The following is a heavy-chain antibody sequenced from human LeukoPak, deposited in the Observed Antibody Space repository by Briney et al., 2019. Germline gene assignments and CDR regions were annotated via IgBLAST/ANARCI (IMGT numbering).Heavy chain of an antibody. J-gene: IGHJ4*02. CDR2: IYSGGST. CDR3: ARAVAGLIDY. CDR1: GFTVSSNY. D-gene: IGHD6-19*01. V-gene: IGHV3-66*01. Sequence: PGGSLGLSCAASGFTVSSNYMSWVRQAPGKGLEWVSVIYSGGSTYYADSVKGRFTISRDNSKNTLYLQMNSLRAEDTAVCYCARAVAGLIDYWGQGTLVTVSS.